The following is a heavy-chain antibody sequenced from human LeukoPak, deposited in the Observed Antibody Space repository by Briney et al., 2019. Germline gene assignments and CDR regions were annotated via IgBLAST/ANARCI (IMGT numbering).Heavy chain of an antibody. V-gene: IGHV4-39*07. CDR2: IYYSGRT. J-gene: IGHJ4*02. D-gene: IGHD7-27*01. CDR3: AKVPGWGSRYYFDH. Sequence: SETLSLTCTVSAASISSSSYYWGWLRQPPGKGLKWIGNIYYSGRTYYNPSLKSRVTLSVDTSKNQFSLKLTSLTAADTAVYFCAKVPGWGSRYYFDHWGQGTLVTVSS. CDR1: AASISSSSYY.